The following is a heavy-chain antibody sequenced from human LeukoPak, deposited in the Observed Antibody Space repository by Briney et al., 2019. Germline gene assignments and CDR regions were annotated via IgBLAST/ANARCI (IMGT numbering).Heavy chain of an antibody. Sequence: PGRSLRLSCAASGFSFSAYGVHWVRQAPGKGLEWVAVIWYDGSSKDYADSVKGRFTFSRDNSKNTLYLQMSSLTVEDTAVYYCARSQSSSLIDYWGQGTLVTVSS. CDR1: GFSFSAYG. CDR2: IWYDGSSK. V-gene: IGHV3-33*01. CDR3: ARSQSSSLIDY. D-gene: IGHD6-13*01. J-gene: IGHJ4*02.